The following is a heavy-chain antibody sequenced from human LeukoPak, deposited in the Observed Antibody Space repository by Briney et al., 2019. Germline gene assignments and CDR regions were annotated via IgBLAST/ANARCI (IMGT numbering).Heavy chain of an antibody. CDR2: ISSGGSNK. CDR1: GFTFSSYA. Sequence: GGSLRLSCAASGFTFSSYAILWVRQAPGKGLEWVALISSGGSNKYYADSVKGRFTISRDNSENTLYLQINSLRVEDTAVYYCARHQYSSGWYDAFDIWGQGTMVTVSS. V-gene: IGHV3-30*04. J-gene: IGHJ3*02. CDR3: ARHQYSSGWYDAFDI. D-gene: IGHD6-19*01.